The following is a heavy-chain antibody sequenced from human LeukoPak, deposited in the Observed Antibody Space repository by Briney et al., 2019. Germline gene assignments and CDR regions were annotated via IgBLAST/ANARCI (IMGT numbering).Heavy chain of an antibody. Sequence: ASETLSLTCAVYGGSFSGYYRSWIRQPPGKGLEWIGEINHSGSTNYNPSLKSRVTISVDTSKNQFSLRLSSVTAADTAVYYCARADYGDYFDYWGQGTLVTVSS. CDR1: GGSFSGYY. V-gene: IGHV4-34*01. CDR3: ARADYGDYFDY. CDR2: INHSGST. J-gene: IGHJ4*02. D-gene: IGHD4-17*01.